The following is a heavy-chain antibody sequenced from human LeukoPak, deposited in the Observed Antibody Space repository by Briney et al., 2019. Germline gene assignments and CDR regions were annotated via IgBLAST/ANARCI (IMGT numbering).Heavy chain of an antibody. D-gene: IGHD1-7*01. CDR3: ARRRLCNYDLDY. Sequence: SETLSLTCTVSGGSISSYYWSWIRQPPGKGLEYIGYISYSGSTNYNPSLKSRVTISANTSKNQFSLKLSSVTAAHTAVYYCARRRLCNYDLDYWGQGTLVTVSS. V-gene: IGHV4-59*08. J-gene: IGHJ4*02. CDR2: ISYSGST. CDR1: GGSISSYY.